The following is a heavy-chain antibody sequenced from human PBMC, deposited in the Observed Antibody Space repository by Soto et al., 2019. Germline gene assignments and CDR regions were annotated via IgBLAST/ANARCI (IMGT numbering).Heavy chain of an antibody. CDR2: IYYSGST. CDR3: ARSARGVIFWFDP. V-gene: IGHV4-61*08. D-gene: IGHD3-10*01. J-gene: IGHJ5*02. Sequence: PSETLSLTCTVSGGSISSGGYYWSWIRQHPGKGLEWIGYIYYSGSTYYNPSLKSRVTISVDTSKNQFSLKLSSVTAADTAVYYCARSARGVIFWFDPWGQGTLVTVSS. CDR1: GGSISSGGYY.